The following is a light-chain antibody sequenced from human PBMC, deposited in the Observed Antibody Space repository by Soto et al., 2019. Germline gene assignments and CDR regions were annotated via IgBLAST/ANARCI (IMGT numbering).Light chain of an antibody. CDR3: QSYDRSLSGHVV. CDR2: SDT. V-gene: IGLV1-40*01. J-gene: IGLJ2*01. Sequence: QYVLTQPPSVSGAPGQRVTISCTGSSSNIGSGFDVHWYQHLPGTAPKLLIYSDTNRPSGVPDRFSASKSGTSASLAITGLQAEDEADYYCQSYDRSLSGHVVFGGGTQLTVL. CDR1: SSNIGSGFD.